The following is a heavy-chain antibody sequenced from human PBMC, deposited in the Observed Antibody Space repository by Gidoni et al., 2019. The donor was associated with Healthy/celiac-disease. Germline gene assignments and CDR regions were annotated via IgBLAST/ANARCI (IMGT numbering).Heavy chain of an antibody. CDR1: GGTFSSYA. CDR3: ASAGFGELSPPDY. CDR2: IIPIFGTA. Sequence: QVQLVQSGAEVKKPGSSVKVSCKASGGTFSSYAISWVRQAPGRGLEWMGGIIPIFGTANDAQKFQGRVTITADESTSTAYMKLSSLRSEDTAVYYCASAGFGELSPPDYWGQGTLVTVSS. J-gene: IGHJ4*02. V-gene: IGHV1-69*01. D-gene: IGHD3-10*01.